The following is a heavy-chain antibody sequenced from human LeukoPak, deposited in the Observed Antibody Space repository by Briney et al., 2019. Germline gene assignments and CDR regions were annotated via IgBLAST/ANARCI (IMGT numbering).Heavy chain of an antibody. CDR1: GFTFTSYC. V-gene: IGHV3-64*01. CDR3: AREYCSGGRCQYYFDY. J-gene: IGHJ4*02. Sequence: GRSLRLSCAASGFTFTSYCTDCVRHDPGKGLEYVSCISSDGGSTFHVNSVKVRFSIYRDNSKDMLYLKMGSVRAEDMAVYYCAREYCSGGRCQYYFDYWGQGTLVTVSS. CDR2: ISSDGGST. D-gene: IGHD2-15*01.